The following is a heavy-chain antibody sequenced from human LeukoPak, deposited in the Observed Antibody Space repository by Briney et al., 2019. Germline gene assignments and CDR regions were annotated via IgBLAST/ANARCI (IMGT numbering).Heavy chain of an antibody. CDR2: IYSGDST. D-gene: IGHD1-1*01. J-gene: IGHJ2*01. V-gene: IGHV3-53*01. Sequence: GGSLRLFCEASGFTISAIYMSWVRQPPGKGLEWVSVIYSGDSTYYADSVKGRFTISRDNSKSTLYLQMNSLRAEDTAVYYCASSTTYWHFDLWGRGTLVTVSS. CDR3: ASSTTYWHFDL. CDR1: GFTISAIY.